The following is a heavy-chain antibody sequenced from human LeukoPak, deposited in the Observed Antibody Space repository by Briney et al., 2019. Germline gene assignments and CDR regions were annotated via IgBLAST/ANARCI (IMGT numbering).Heavy chain of an antibody. CDR1: GGSISSSSYY. V-gene: IGHV4-39*01. J-gene: IGHJ4*02. Sequence: SETLSLTCTGSGGSISSSSYYWGWIRQPPGKGLEWIGSIYYSGSTYYNPSLKSRVTISADTSKNQFSLKLSSVTAADTAVYYCARHGYYDRSGYYSSFDYWGQGTLVTVSS. CDR3: ARHGYYDRSGYYSSFDY. CDR2: IYYSGST. D-gene: IGHD3-22*01.